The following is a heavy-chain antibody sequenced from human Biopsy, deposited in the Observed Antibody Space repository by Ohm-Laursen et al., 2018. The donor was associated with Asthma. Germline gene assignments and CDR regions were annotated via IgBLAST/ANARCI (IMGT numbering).Heavy chain of an antibody. V-gene: IGHV3-NL1*01. CDR2: IYSGGTS. D-gene: IGHD3-22*01. J-gene: IGHJ4*02. CDR1: GFTFMTYG. CDR3: ARGDSSNWSHYYFDY. Sequence: GSLRLSCAASGFTFMTYGMHWVRQAPGKGLEWVSVIYSGGTSHTADSVRGRFTISRDYSKNTLYLQMHSLRAEDTAVYYCARGDSSNWSHYYFDYWGQGTLVTVSS.